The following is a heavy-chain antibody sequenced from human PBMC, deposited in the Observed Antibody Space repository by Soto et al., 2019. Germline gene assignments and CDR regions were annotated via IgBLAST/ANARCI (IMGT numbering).Heavy chain of an antibody. J-gene: IGHJ4*01. CDR3: ARSPHIEWSNFDY. CDR1: GGSFNSYY. V-gene: IGHV4-34*01. Sequence: SETLSLTCAVYGGSFNSYYWSWIRQPPGKGLEWIGEISHSGSTYYNPSLRSRITMSVDTSKSQFSLKLSSVTAADTAVYYCARSPHIEWSNFDYWGHGNLVTVSS. D-gene: IGHD2-21*01. CDR2: ISHSGST.